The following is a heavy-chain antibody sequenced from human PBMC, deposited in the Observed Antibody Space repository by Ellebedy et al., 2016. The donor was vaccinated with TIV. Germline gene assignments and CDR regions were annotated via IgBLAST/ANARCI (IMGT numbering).Heavy chain of an antibody. CDR3: ARIDTVTTRLDP. J-gene: IGHJ5*02. CDR1: GGSISSYY. CDR2: IYYSGST. Sequence: MPSETLSLTCTVSGGSISSYYWSWIRQPPGKGLEWIGYIYYSGSTNYNPSLKSRVTISVDTSKNQFSLKLSSVTAADTAVYYCARIDTVTTRLDPWGQGTLVTVSS. V-gene: IGHV4-59*01. D-gene: IGHD4-11*01.